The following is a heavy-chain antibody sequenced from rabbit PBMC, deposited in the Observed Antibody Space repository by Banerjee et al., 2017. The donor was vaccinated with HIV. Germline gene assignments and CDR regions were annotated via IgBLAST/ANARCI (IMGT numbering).Heavy chain of an antibody. CDR3: ARDDANGDGYSFNL. CDR1: GFSFSSGYD. CDR2: IYAGNSGST. J-gene: IGHJ4*01. D-gene: IGHD6-1*01. Sequence: QEQLVESGGGLVTLGGSLKLTCTASGFSFSSGYDMCWVRQAPGKGLEWIACIYAGNSGSTYYASWAKGRFTISKPSSTTVTLQMTSLTAADTATYFCARDDANGDGYSFNLWGQGTLVTVS. V-gene: IGHV1S45*01.